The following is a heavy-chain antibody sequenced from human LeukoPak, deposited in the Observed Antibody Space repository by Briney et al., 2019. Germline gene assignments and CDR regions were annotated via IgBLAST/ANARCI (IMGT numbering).Heavy chain of an antibody. V-gene: IGHV1-2*04. CDR2: INPNSGGT. D-gene: IGHD3-10*01. CDR3: ARNKGWGNWFGELGFDY. J-gene: IGHJ4*02. CDR1: GYTFTGYY. Sequence: ASVKVSCKASGYTFTGYYMHWVRQAPGQGLEWTGWINPNSGGTNYAQKFQGWVTMTRDTSISTAYMELSRLRSDDTAVYYCARNKGWGNWFGELGFDYWGQGTLVTVSS.